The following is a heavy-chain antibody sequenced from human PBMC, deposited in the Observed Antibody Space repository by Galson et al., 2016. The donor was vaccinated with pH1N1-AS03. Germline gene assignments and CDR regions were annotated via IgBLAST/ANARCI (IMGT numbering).Heavy chain of an antibody. Sequence: SEPLSLTCSVSGDSMDSSSYHWGWIRQPPGKGLEWTGTVYYSGRTYYNPSLNRRVTISVDVSRRHFSLKLKSVSATDTGVYYCARQATPEGWLHYTWFDPWGQGTLVTVSS. J-gene: IGHJ5*02. CDR1: GDSMDSSSYH. CDR2: VYYSGRT. CDR3: ARQATPEGWLHYTWFDP. V-gene: IGHV4-39*01. D-gene: IGHD5-24*01.